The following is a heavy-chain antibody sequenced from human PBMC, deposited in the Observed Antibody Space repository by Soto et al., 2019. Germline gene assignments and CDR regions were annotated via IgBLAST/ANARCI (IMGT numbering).Heavy chain of an antibody. D-gene: IGHD3-22*01. V-gene: IGHV4-61*01. Sequence: PSETLSLTCTVSGGSVSSGSYYWSWIRQPPGKGLEWIGYIYYSGSTNYNPSLKSRVTISVDTSKTQFSLKLSSVTAADTAVYYCARASTNYYDSSGYYLDAFDIWGQGTMVTVSS. CDR2: IYYSGST. J-gene: IGHJ3*02. CDR3: ARASTNYYDSSGYYLDAFDI. CDR1: GGSVSSGSYY.